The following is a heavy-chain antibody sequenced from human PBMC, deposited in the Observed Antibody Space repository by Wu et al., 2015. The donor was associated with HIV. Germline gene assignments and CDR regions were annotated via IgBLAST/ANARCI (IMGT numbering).Heavy chain of an antibody. CDR1: GGTFSSYG. D-gene: IGHD6-13*01. J-gene: IGHJ4*02. CDR3: AREPLGSSSWYGGYYFDY. CDR2: IIPPLGKS. Sequence: QVQLVQSGAEVKKPGSSVKVSCKASGGTFSSYGINWVRQAPGQGPEWMGRIIPPLGKSNYGQKFQGRVTITTDESTSTAYMELSSLRSEDTAVYYCAREPLGSSSWYGGYYFDYWGQGTLVTVSS. V-gene: IGHV1-69*11.